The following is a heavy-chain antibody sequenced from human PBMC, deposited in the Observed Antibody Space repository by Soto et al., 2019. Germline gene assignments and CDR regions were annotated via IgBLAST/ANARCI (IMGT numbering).Heavy chain of an antibody. Sequence: VSGPTLVNPTQTLTLTCSFSGFSLSSDGAAVSWVRQPPGKALEWLALIYWDDDKRYIPSLKSRLTITKDTPNNQVVLTMTNMDPADTATYFCAHSDSRLSHSLDYWGQGSLVTVSS. V-gene: IGHV2-5*02. J-gene: IGHJ4*02. D-gene: IGHD3-22*01. CDR2: IYWDDDK. CDR3: AHSDSRLSHSLDY. CDR1: GFSLSSDGAA.